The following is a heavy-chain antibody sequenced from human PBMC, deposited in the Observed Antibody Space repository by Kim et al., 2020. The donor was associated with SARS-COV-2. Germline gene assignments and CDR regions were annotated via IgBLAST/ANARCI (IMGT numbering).Heavy chain of an antibody. CDR2: FNTNTGSP. J-gene: IGHJ4*02. CDR1: GYSFTSYS. CDR3: ARGPTYRPYYFDY. Sequence: ASVKVSCKASGYSFTSYSINWMRQAPGQGLEWMGLFNTNTGSPTYARDFIGRFVFSLDTSVSTAYLQISSLKAEDSAVYYCARGPTYRPYYFDYWGQGTL. V-gene: IGHV7-4-1*02. D-gene: IGHD1-26*01.